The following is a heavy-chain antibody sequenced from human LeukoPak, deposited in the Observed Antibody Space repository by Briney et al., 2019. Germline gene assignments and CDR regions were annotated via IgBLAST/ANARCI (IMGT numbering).Heavy chain of an antibody. CDR2: IYHSGST. CDR3: ARGKIAVAGPFDY. D-gene: IGHD6-19*01. V-gene: IGHV4-38-2*02. Sequence: SETLSLTCNVSGYSISSGYYWAWIRQSPGKGLEWIGSIYHSGSTYYNPSLKSRVTMSVDTSKKQFSLNLSSVTAADTAVYYCARGKIAVAGPFDYWGQGTLVTVSS. J-gene: IGHJ4*02. CDR1: GYSISSGYY.